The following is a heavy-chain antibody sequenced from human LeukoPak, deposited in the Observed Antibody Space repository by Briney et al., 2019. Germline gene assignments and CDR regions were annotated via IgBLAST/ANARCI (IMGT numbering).Heavy chain of an antibody. Sequence: SETLSLTCAVSGYSISSGYYWGWIRQPPGKGLEWIGSIYHSGSTYYNPSLKSRVTISVDTSKNQFSLKLSSVTAADTAVYYCARHEYCSSTSCYGALDYWGQGTLVTVCS. CDR2: IYHSGST. D-gene: IGHD2-2*01. J-gene: IGHJ4*02. V-gene: IGHV4-38-2*01. CDR3: ARHEYCSSTSCYGALDY. CDR1: GYSISSGYY.